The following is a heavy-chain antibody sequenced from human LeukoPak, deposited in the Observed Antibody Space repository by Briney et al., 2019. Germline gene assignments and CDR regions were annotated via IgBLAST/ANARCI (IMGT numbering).Heavy chain of an antibody. CDR1: GFTFNSYS. D-gene: IGHD2-2*01. Sequence: GGSLRLSCAVSGFTFNSYSMNWVRQAPGKGLEWVSSISSSSNYIYYADSVKGRFTFSRDNAKNSLYLQMNSLRGEDTAVYYCARGGCSSTSCPVDYWGQGTLVTVSP. CDR3: ARGGCSSTSCPVDY. J-gene: IGHJ4*02. CDR2: ISSSSNYI. V-gene: IGHV3-21*01.